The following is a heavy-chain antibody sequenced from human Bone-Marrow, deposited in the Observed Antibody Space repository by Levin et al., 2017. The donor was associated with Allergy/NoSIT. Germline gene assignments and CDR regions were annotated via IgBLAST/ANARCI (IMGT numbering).Heavy chain of an antibody. CDR2: MNPNSGNT. V-gene: IGHV1-8*01. Sequence: ASVKVSCKASGDTFSSYDINWVRQASGQGLEWMGWMNPNSGNTVYAKKFQGRVTMTRNTSISPAYMDLSSLRSDDTATYYCATGQGHLVGPPWGQGTLVTVSA. D-gene: IGHD6-6*01. J-gene: IGHJ5*02. CDR1: GDTFSSYD. CDR3: ATGQGHLVGPP.